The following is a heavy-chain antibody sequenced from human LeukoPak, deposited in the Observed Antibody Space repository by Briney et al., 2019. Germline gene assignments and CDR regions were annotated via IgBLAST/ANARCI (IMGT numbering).Heavy chain of an antibody. CDR3: ARDSSYLTTSRLLDP. J-gene: IGHJ5*02. D-gene: IGHD1-1*01. V-gene: IGHV1-18*01. Sequence: GASVKVSCKASGYTFTSYGISWVRQAPGQGIEWMGWISAYNGNTNYAQKLQGRVTMTTDTSTSTAYMELRSLRSDDTAVYYCARDSSYLTTSRLLDPWGQGTLVTVSS. CDR1: GYTFTSYG. CDR2: ISAYNGNT.